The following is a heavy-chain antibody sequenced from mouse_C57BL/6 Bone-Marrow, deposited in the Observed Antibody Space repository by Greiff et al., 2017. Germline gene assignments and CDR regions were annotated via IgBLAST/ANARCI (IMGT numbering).Heavy chain of an antibody. Sequence: EVKLVESGGGLVQPGGSLSLSCAASGFTFTDYYMSWVRQPPGKALEWLGFIRNKANGYTTEYSASVKGRFTISRDNSQSILYLQMNALRAEDSATYYCARDLYSSYYFDYWGQGTTLTVSS. D-gene: IGHD2-1*01. CDR1: GFTFTDYY. J-gene: IGHJ2*01. CDR3: ARDLYSSYYFDY. V-gene: IGHV7-3*01. CDR2: IRNKANGYTT.